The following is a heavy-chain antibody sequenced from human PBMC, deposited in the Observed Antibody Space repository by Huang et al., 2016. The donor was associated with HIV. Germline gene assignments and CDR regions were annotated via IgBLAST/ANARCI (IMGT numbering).Heavy chain of an antibody. CDR2: ICPEYSET. CDR1: GYSFSSYW. CDR3: ARRFSSSSGYFDY. J-gene: IGHJ4*02. V-gene: IGHV5-51*01. D-gene: IGHD6-6*01. Sequence: VQLVQSGAEVKKPGESLKISCKGSGYSFSSYWIAWVRKMPGKGLEWMGIICPEYSETTYSPSFEGQVTISADKSIGTAYLQWSSLKASDTAMYYCARRFSSSSGYFDYWGQGSLVTVSS.